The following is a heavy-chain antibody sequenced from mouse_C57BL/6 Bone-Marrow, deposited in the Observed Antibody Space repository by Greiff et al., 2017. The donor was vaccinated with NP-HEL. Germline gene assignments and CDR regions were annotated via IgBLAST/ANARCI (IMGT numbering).Heavy chain of an antibody. CDR1: GYTFTSYW. J-gene: IGHJ3*01. D-gene: IGHD2-4*01. Sequence: VQLQQPGAELVKPGASVKLSCKASGYTFTSYWMHWVKQRPGRGLEWIGRIDPNSGGTKYNEKFKSKATLTVDKPSSTAYMQLSSLTSEDSAVYYCARSIYYDYGGAWFAYWGQGTLVTVSA. V-gene: IGHV1-72*01. CDR2: IDPNSGGT. CDR3: ARSIYYDYGGAWFAY.